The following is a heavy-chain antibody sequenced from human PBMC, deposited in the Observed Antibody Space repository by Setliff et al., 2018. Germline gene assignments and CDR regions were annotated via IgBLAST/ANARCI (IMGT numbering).Heavy chain of an antibody. CDR3: AKRGPYCSGDTCHYYFDY. CDR1: GFTFSNYA. J-gene: IGHJ4*02. D-gene: IGHD2-15*01. CDR2: ISGSAQTT. V-gene: IGHV3-23*01. Sequence: GESLKISCAASGFTFSNYAITWVRQAPGKGLEWVSMISGSAQTTYYADSVKGRFTISRDNSKNTVYLEMNSLRAEDTAVYYCAKRGPYCSGDTCHYYFDYWGQGTLVTVSS.